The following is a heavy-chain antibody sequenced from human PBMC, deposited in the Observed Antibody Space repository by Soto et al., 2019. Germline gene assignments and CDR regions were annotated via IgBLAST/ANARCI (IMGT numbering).Heavy chain of an antibody. V-gene: IGHV3-23*01. CDR3: AKESKILTGYPDY. CDR1: GFTFSNYG. J-gene: IGHJ4*02. Sequence: AGGSLRLSCAASGFTFSNYGMSWVRQAPGMGLEWVSGISGSGGSTFYANSVKGRFTISRDNSKNTLYLQMNSLRAEDTAVYYCAKESKILTGYPDYWGQGTLVTVSS. CDR2: ISGSGGST. D-gene: IGHD3-9*01.